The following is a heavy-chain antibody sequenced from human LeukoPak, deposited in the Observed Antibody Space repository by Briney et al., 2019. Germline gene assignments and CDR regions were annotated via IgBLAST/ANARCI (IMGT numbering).Heavy chain of an antibody. CDR3: VKGMASGWGYYYYYGMDV. D-gene: IGHD6-19*01. V-gene: IGHV3-23*01. CDR1: GLTFTTYA. J-gene: IGHJ6*02. CDR2: ISGHGSNT. Sequence: PGGSLRLSCAASGLTFTTYAMGWVRQAPGKGLEWVLAISGHGSNTYYADSVKGRFTVSRDNSKNTLYLQMNSLRVEDTAVYYCVKGMASGWGYYYYYGMDVWGQGATVTVSS.